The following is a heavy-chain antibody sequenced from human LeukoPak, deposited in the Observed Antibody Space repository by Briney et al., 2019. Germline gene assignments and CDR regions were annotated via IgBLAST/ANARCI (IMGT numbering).Heavy chain of an antibody. J-gene: IGHJ4*02. V-gene: IGHV4-34*01. CDR1: GGSFSGYY. CDR3: TMIEWERWRG. Sequence: PSETLSLTCAVYGGSFSGYYWSWIRQPPGKGLEWIGEINHSGSTNYNPSLKSRVTISVDTSKNQFSLKLSSVTAADTAVYYCTMIEWERWRGWGQGTLVTVSS. CDR2: INHSGST. D-gene: IGHD1-26*01.